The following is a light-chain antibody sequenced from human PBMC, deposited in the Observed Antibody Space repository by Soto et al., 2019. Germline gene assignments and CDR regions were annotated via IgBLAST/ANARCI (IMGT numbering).Light chain of an antibody. CDR1: SSNIGAGYD. Sequence: QSVLTQPPSVSGAPGQRVTISCTGSSSNIGAGYDVHWYQQLPGTAPKVLIYSSNHRPSGVPERFSGSKSGTSASLAISELQSDDEADYYCAAWDDSLNGHVFGTGTKVTVL. J-gene: IGLJ1*01. CDR2: SSN. CDR3: AAWDDSLNGHV. V-gene: IGLV1-40*01.